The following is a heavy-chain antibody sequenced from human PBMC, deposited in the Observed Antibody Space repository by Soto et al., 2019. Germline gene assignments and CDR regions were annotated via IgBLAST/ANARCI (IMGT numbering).Heavy chain of an antibody. CDR1: GFTFSSYA. CDR2: ISYDGSNK. V-gene: IGHV3-30-3*01. Sequence: GGSLRLSCAASGFTFSSYAMHWVRQAPGKGLEWVAVISYDGSNKYYADSVKGRFTISRDNSKNTLYLQMNSLRADDTAVYYCARKSYSGDSGFYDYWGQGALVTVSS. D-gene: IGHD3-22*01. J-gene: IGHJ4*02. CDR3: ARKSYSGDSGFYDY.